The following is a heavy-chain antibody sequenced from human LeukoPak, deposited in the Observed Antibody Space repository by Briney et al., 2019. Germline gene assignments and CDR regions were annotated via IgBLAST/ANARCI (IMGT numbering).Heavy chain of an antibody. J-gene: IGHJ6*02. CDR1: GFSLSGYW. V-gene: IGHV3-74*01. D-gene: IGHD2-8*02. Sequence: GGSLRLSCAASGFSLSGYWMHWVRQVPGKGLVWVSRMGSEGSGTTYADSVKGRFTISRDNAKNTLYLQMNSLRAEDAAVYYCTRVQTGRSGLMDVWGRGTTVTVS. CDR3: TRVQTGRSGLMDV. CDR2: MGSEGSGT.